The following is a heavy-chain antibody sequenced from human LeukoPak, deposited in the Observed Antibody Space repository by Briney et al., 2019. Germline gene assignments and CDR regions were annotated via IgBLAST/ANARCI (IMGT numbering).Heavy chain of an antibody. CDR2: IYTSGST. Sequence: SETLSLTCTVSGGSISSYYWSWIRQPAGKGLEWIGRIYTSGSTNYNPSLKSRVTMSVDTSKNQFSLKLSSVTAADTAVYYCARDKTYYYGSGSYYETRDWFDPWGQGTLVTVSS. V-gene: IGHV4-4*07. CDR3: ARDKTYYYGSGSYYETRDWFDP. J-gene: IGHJ5*02. D-gene: IGHD3-10*01. CDR1: GGSISSYY.